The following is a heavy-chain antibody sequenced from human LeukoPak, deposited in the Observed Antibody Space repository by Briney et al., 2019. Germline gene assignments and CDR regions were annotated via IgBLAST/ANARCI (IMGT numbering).Heavy chain of an antibody. J-gene: IGHJ6*02. Sequence: ASVKVSCKTSGGTFNSYAVNWVRQAPGQRLEWMGWINAGNGNTKYSQKFQGRVTITRDTSASTAYMELSSLRSEDTAVYYCARVMWAAAPEYGMDVWGQGTTVTVSS. V-gene: IGHV1-3*01. CDR3: ARVMWAAAPEYGMDV. D-gene: IGHD6-13*01. CDR2: INAGNGNT. CDR1: GGTFNSYA.